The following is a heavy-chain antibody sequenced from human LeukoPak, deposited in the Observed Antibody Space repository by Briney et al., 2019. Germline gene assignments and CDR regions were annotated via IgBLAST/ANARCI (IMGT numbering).Heavy chain of an antibody. CDR2: INHSGST. CDR1: GGSFSGYY. J-gene: IGHJ6*02. Sequence: PSETLSLTCAVYGGSFSGYYWSWIRQPPGKGLEWIGEINHSGSTNYNPSLKSRVTISVDTSKNQFSLKLSSVTAADTAVYYCARGLYYYGMDVWAKGPRSPSP. V-gene: IGHV4-34*01. CDR3: ARGLYYYGMDV.